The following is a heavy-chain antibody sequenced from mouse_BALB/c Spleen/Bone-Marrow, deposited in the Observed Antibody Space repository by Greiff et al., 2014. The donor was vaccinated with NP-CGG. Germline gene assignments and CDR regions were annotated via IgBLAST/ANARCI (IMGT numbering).Heavy chain of an antibody. CDR3: AREVDYAMDY. D-gene: IGHD1-1*01. J-gene: IGHJ4*01. CDR1: GFNIKDTY. Sequence: ESGAELVKPGASVKLSCTASGFNIKDTYMHWVKQRPEQGLEWIGRIDPANGNTKYDPKFQGKATITADTSSNTAYLQLSSLTSEDTAVYYCAREVDYAMDYWGQGTSVTVSS. V-gene: IGHV14-3*02. CDR2: IDPANGNT.